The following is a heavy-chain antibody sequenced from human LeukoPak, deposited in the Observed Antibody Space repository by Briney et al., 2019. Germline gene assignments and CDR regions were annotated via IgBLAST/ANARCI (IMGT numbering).Heavy chain of an antibody. CDR1: GYTFTSYD. CDR3: ARLGRTPRETGGIAAALLDY. V-gene: IGHV1-8*03. CDR2: MNPNSGNT. Sequence: VASVKVSCKASGYTFTSYDINWVRQATGQGLGWMGCMNPNSGNTGYAQKFQGRVTITRNTSKSTAYMELSSLRSEDTAVYYCARLGRTPRETGGIAAALLDYWGQGTLVTVSS. J-gene: IGHJ4*02. D-gene: IGHD6-13*01.